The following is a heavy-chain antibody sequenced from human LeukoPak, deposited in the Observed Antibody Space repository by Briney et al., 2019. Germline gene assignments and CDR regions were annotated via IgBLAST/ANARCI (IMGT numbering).Heavy chain of an antibody. Sequence: PSQTLSLTCTVSGVSISSGSYYWSWIRQPAGKGLEWTGRIYTSGSTNYNPSLKSRVTISVDTSKNQFSLKLSSVTAADTAVYYCARDGGYSYGYVDFDYWGQGTLVTVSS. CDR2: IYTSGST. J-gene: IGHJ4*02. D-gene: IGHD5-18*01. CDR1: GVSISSGSYY. CDR3: ARDGGYSYGYVDFDY. V-gene: IGHV4-61*02.